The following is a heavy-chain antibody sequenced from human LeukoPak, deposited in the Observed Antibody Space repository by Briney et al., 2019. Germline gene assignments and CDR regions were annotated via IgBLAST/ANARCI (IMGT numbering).Heavy chain of an antibody. D-gene: IGHD2-21*02. J-gene: IGHJ4*02. Sequence: GGSLRLSCAASGFTFDSYAMSWVRQAPGKGLEWVSSISGSGYSTYYGDSVKGRFTISRDNSKNMLYLQMNSLRPKDTAVYYCAKDRLSNGDPTGYWGQGTLVTVSS. CDR3: AKDRLSNGDPTGY. CDR1: GFTFDSYA. V-gene: IGHV3-23*01. CDR2: ISGSGYST.